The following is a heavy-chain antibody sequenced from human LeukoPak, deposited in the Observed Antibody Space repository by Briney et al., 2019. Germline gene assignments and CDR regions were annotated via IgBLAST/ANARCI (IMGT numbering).Heavy chain of an antibody. V-gene: IGHV4-34*01. D-gene: IGHD3-10*02. CDR3: ARRKLFSNLLFPRSRGPIHY. J-gene: IGHJ4*02. CDR2: INHSGST. Sequence: SETLSLTWAVYGGSFSGYYWSWIRQPPGKGMEWVGEINHSGSTNYNPCLKSRVTISVDRSKNQFSLNLSAVTAAHRPVHYGARRKLFSNLLFPRSRGPIHYWGQATLVTVS. CDR1: GGSFSGYY.